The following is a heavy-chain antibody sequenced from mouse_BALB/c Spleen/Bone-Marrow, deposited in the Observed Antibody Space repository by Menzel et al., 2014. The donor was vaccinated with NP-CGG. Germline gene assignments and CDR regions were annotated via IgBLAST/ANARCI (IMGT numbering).Heavy chain of an antibody. J-gene: IGHJ4*01. D-gene: IGHD1-1*01. V-gene: IGHV1S22*01. CDR2: IYPGSGST. Sequence: LQQSGSELVRPGASVKLSCKASGYTFTSYWMHWVKQRPGQGLEWIGNIYPGSGSTNYDEKFKSKATLTVDTSSSTAYMQLSSLTSEDSAVYYCTRSVYYGSRGYAMDYWGQGTSVTVSS. CDR1: GYTFTSYW. CDR3: TRSVYYGSRGYAMDY.